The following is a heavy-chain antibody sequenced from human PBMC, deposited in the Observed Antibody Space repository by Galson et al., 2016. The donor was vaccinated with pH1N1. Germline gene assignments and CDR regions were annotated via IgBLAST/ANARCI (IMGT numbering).Heavy chain of an antibody. CDR1: GDSISSYY. J-gene: IGHJ3*02. CDR3: ARDPRELSPTFGTFDI. D-gene: IGHD3-10*01. Sequence: SETLSLTCTVSGDSISSYYWSWIREPPGKGLEWIGYVYYSGGTKYNPSLKGRVTISVDTSKKACSLKLTSVTAADTAVYYCARDPRELSPTFGTFDIWGQGTMVAVSS. V-gene: IGHV4-59*01. CDR2: VYYSGGT.